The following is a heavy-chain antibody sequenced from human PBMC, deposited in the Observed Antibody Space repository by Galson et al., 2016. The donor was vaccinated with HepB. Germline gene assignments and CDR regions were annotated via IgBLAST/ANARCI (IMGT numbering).Heavy chain of an antibody. CDR3: ATSGNFNGYSCSLGLAGRDY. CDR2: INTATGNT. Sequence: SVKVSCKASGYTFNMYAMHWVRQAPGQRLEWMGWINTATGNTRYSQNFQGRVTITRDTSASTAYMELRSLRSEDTAVYYCATSGNFNGYSCSLGLAGRDYWGQGTPLIVSS. V-gene: IGHV1-3*04. CDR1: GYTFNMYA. D-gene: IGHD5-12*01. J-gene: IGHJ4*02.